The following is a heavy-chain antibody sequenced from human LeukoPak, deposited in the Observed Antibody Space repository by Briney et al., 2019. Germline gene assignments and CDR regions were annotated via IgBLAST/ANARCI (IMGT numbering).Heavy chain of an antibody. Sequence: GGSLRLSCVASGFTFSTYALSWVRQAPGKGLEWVSAISSSGGSPYYADSVNGRFTISRDNSKNTLYLQMNSLRAEDTALYYCARDQALSLSSSRALDYWGQGTLVTVSS. V-gene: IGHV3-23*01. CDR2: ISSSGGSP. CDR1: GFTFSTYA. CDR3: ARDQALSLSSSRALDY. D-gene: IGHD2-2*01. J-gene: IGHJ4*02.